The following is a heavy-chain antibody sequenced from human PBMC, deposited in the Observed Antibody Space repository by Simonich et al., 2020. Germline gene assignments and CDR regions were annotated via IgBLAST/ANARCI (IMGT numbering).Heavy chain of an antibody. V-gene: IGHV3-21*01. CDR1: GFTFSNYS. CDR3: ARGIVGASGAFDI. J-gene: IGHJ3*02. D-gene: IGHD1-26*01. CDR2: NRSSSRYI. Sequence: EVQLVESGGGLVKPGGSLRLSCSASGFTFSNYSMNWVRQAQGKGVEGVCSNRSSSRYINNADSVKDRFTISRDNAKNSLHLQMNSLRAEDTAVYYCARGIVGASGAFDIWGQGTMVTVSS.